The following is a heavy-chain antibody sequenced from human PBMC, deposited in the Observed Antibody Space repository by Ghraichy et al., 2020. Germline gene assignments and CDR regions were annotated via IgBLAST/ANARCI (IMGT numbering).Heavy chain of an antibody. CDR3: ARDEVAGNRGFWFDP. CDR1: GGSLRSYY. Sequence: SQTLSLTCTVSGGSLRSYYWSLIRQPPGKGLEWIGYISDSGNTNYNPSLRSRVTISVDTSMNRFSLTLTSVTAADTAVYYCARDEVAGNRGFWFDPWGQGTLVTVSS. J-gene: IGHJ5*02. CDR2: ISDSGNT. D-gene: IGHD6-19*01. V-gene: IGHV4-59*01.